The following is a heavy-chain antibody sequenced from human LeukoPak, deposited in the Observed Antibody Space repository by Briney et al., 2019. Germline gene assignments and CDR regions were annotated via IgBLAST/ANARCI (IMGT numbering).Heavy chain of an antibody. CDR2: IYYSGST. J-gene: IGHJ5*02. Sequence: SETLSLTCTVSGGSISSGDYYWSWIRQPPGKGLEWIGYIYYSGSTYYNPSLKSRVTISVDTSKNQFSLKLSSVTAADTAVYYCARGTRGSGWFDPWGQGTLVTVSS. CDR3: ARGTRGSGWFDP. CDR1: GGSISSGDYY. D-gene: IGHD5-12*01. V-gene: IGHV4-30-4*02.